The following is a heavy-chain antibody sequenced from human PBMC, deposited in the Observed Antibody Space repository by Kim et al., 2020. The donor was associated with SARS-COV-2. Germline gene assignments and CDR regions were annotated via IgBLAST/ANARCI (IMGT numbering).Heavy chain of an antibody. J-gene: IGHJ3*02. D-gene: IGHD3-22*01. V-gene: IGHV3-11*06. CDR3: ERVQYYYDSSGYYYAAFDI. Sequence: GRFTISRDNAKNSLYLQMNSLRAEDTAVYYCERVQYYYDSSGYYYAAFDIWGQGTMVTVSS.